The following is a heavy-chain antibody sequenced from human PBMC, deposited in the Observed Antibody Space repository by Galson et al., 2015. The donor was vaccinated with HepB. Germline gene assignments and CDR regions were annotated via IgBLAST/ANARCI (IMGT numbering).Heavy chain of an antibody. CDR3: ARDPIFGASGWFYFDY. V-gene: IGHV3-23*01. CDR1: GFAFDSHA. CDR2: ITGSGGST. Sequence: SLRLSCAASGFAFDSHAMSWVRQAPGKGLEWVSGITGSGGSTYYAASVKGRFTISRDNTKNTRYLQMRGLRADDTAVYYCARDPIFGASGWFYFDYWGQGTVVTVSS. J-gene: IGHJ4*02. D-gene: IGHD3-3*01.